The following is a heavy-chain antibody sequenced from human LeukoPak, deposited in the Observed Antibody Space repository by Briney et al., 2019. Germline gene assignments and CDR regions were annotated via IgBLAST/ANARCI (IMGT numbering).Heavy chain of an antibody. CDR1: GFTSSMYT. D-gene: IGHD5-24*01. CDR2: ITCCSSYT. Sequence: GGSLRLSCAASGFTSSMYTTNWVRHAPGEGRGWVSSITCCSSYTFYADSVKGRFTISRDNAKNSLYLQMNSLRDEDTAVYYCARERGRYIHYFGYWGQGTLVTVSS. J-gene: IGHJ4*02. CDR3: ARERGRYIHYFGY. V-gene: IGHV3-21*01.